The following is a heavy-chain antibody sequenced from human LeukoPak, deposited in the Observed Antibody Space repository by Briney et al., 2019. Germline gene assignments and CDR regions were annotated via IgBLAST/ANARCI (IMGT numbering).Heavy chain of an antibody. Sequence: PGGSLILSCAASGFTFSSYAMSWVRQAPGKGLEWVSAISGSGGSTYYADSVKGRFTISRDNSKDTLYLQMNSLRADDTAVYYCAKEAASGYTSGYFDYWGQGTLVTVSS. V-gene: IGHV3-23*01. CDR1: GFTFSSYA. D-gene: IGHD5-12*01. J-gene: IGHJ4*02. CDR2: ISGSGGST. CDR3: AKEAASGYTSGYFDY.